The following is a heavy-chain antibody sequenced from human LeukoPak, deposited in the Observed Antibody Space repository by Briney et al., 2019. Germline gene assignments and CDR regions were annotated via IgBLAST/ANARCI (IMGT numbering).Heavy chain of an antibody. D-gene: IGHD4-17*01. CDR2: ISKTSSNI. CDR1: GFSFSSYW. J-gene: IGHJ4*02. Sequence: GGSLRVSCEASGFSFSSYWMNWVRQAPGKGLEWVSFISKTSSNIYYGGSVRGRFTISRDNAKNSIYLQMTSLRAEDTAVYYCVRGDGDLFDFWGQGTLVSVSS. CDR3: VRGDGDLFDF. V-gene: IGHV3-21*06.